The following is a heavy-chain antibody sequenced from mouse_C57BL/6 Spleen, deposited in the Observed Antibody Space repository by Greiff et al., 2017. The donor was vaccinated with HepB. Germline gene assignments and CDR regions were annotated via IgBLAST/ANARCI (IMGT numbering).Heavy chain of an antibody. Sequence: VQLQQPGAELVKPGASVKLSCKASGYTFTSYWMQWVKQRPGQGLEWIGEIDPSDSYTNYNQKFKGKATLTVDTSSSKAYMQLSSLTSEDSAVYYCAHYYGSSLSYFDYWGQGTTLTVSS. V-gene: IGHV1-50*01. CDR3: AHYYGSSLSYFDY. D-gene: IGHD1-1*01. CDR2: IDPSDSYT. J-gene: IGHJ2*01. CDR1: GYTFTSYW.